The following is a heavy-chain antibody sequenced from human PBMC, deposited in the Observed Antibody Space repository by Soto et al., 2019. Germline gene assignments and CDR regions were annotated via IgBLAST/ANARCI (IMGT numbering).Heavy chain of an antibody. Sequence: EVQLLESGGGLVQPWGSLRLSCAASGFTFSSYAMSWVRQAPGKGLEWVSAISGSGGSTYYADSVKGRFTISRDNSKNTLYLQMNSLRAEDTAVYYCATGGCNSPWSYFQHWGQGTLVTVSS. CDR1: GFTFSSYA. CDR3: ATGGCNSPWSYFQH. CDR2: ISGSGGST. D-gene: IGHD4-4*01. J-gene: IGHJ1*01. V-gene: IGHV3-23*01.